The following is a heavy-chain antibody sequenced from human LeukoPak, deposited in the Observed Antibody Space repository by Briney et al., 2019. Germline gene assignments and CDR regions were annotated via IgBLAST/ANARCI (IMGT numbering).Heavy chain of an antibody. D-gene: IGHD6-6*01. CDR2: INPNNGGT. CDR1: GYTFTGYF. CDR3: ATEYSSSSGAFDI. J-gene: IGHJ3*02. Sequence: GASVKVSCKASGYTFTGYFMHWVRQAPGQGLEWMGRINPNNGGTNYAQKFQGRVTMTRDTSISTAYMELTSLRSEDTAVYYCATEYSSSSGAFDIWGQGTMVTVSS. V-gene: IGHV1-2*06.